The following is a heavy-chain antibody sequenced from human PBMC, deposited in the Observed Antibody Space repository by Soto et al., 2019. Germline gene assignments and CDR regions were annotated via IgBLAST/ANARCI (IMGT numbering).Heavy chain of an antibody. Sequence: WGSLGITCASSVFTFSSYGMSWVRQAPGKGLEWVSAISGSGGSTYYADSVKGRFTISRDNSKNTLYLQMNSLRAEDTAVYYCAKDYGAARPGWFDPWGQGTLVTVSS. J-gene: IGHJ5*02. CDR2: ISGSGGST. D-gene: IGHD6-6*01. CDR3: AKDYGAARPGWFDP. V-gene: IGHV3-23*01. CDR1: VFTFSSYG.